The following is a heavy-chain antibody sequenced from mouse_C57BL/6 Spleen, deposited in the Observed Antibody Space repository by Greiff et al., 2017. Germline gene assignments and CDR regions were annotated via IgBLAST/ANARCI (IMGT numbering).Heavy chain of an antibody. CDR1: GYTFTSYW. Sequence: QVQLQQPGAELVKPGASVKMSCKASGYTFTSYWITWVKQRPGQGLEWIGDIYPGSGSTNYNEKFKSKATLTVDTSSSTAYMQLSSLTSEDSAVYYCARGEDYDGYYAMDYWGQGTSVTVSS. J-gene: IGHJ4*01. D-gene: IGHD2-3*01. CDR3: ARGEDYDGYYAMDY. V-gene: IGHV1-55*01. CDR2: IYPGSGST.